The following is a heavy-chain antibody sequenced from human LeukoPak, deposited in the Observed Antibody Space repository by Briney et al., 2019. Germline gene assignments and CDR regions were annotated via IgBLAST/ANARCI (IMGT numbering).Heavy chain of an antibody. J-gene: IGHJ3*02. CDR1: GDAFSRAA. CDR2: ISKDGSIT. Sequence: GGSLRPSCVVSGDAFSRAAMYWVRQAPGKGLEWVGVISKDGSITAYADSVKGRFTMSRDNSKNTLYLQMNSLRPEDSTVYYCVRVPYDMSGEGAMATVSS. V-gene: IGHV3-30*04. CDR3: VRVPYDM.